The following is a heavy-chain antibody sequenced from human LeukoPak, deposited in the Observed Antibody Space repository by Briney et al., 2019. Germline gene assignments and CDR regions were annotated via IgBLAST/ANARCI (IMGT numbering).Heavy chain of an antibody. D-gene: IGHD1-1*01. CDR2: IFNSGDT. V-gene: IGHV3-53*01. J-gene: IGHJ3*02. CDR1: GFTISSNY. Sequence: GGSLRLSCAASGFTISSNYMNWVRQAPGKGLEWVSVIFNSGDTYYADSVKGRFTVSRDTSKNTLYLQMNSLRVDDTAVYYCARDPAPTTGAFDIWGQGTMVIIS. CDR3: ARDPAPTTGAFDI.